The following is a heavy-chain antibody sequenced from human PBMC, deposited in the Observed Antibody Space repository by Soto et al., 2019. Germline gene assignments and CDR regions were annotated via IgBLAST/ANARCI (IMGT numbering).Heavy chain of an antibody. J-gene: IGHJ6*02. CDR2: IHYSGST. Sequence: SDTLSLTCTVAGGSISGYYWSWIRQSPGKGLEWIGYIHYSGSTKSNPSLKSRVTISVDTSRNQVSLKLSSVTAADSAVYFCARARYQLLHPYYYGMDVWGQGTTVTVSS. CDR1: GGSISGYY. D-gene: IGHD2-2*01. CDR3: ARARYQLLHPYYYGMDV. V-gene: IGHV4-59*01.